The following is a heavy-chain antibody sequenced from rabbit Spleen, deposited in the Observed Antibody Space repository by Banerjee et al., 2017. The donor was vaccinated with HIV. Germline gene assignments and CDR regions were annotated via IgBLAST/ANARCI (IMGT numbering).Heavy chain of an antibody. Sequence: QEQLEESGGDLVKPGASLTLTCIASGVSFSVSSYMCWVRQAPGKGLEWIACIDTGSSGFTYFASWAKGRFTFSSHNAQNTLYLQLNSLTAADTATYFCVREAGYGGYGDANLWGPGTLVTVS. J-gene: IGHJ4*01. CDR2: IDTGSSGFT. CDR1: GVSFSVSSY. V-gene: IGHV1S45*01. CDR3: VREAGYGGYGDANL. D-gene: IGHD6-1*01.